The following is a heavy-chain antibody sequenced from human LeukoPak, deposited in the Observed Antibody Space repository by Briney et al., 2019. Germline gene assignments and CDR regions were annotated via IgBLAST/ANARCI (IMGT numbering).Heavy chain of an antibody. CDR1: GGTFSSYA. CDR2: IIPIFGTA. V-gene: IGHV1-69*05. D-gene: IGHD3-22*01. CDR3: ERESHIVRSYDSSAFDY. Sequence: SVKVSCKASGGTFSSYAISWVRQAPGQGLEWMGRIIPIFGTANYAQKFQGRVTITTDESKSTAYMELSSLRSEDTAVYYCERESHIVRSYDSSAFDYWGQGTLVTVSS. J-gene: IGHJ4*02.